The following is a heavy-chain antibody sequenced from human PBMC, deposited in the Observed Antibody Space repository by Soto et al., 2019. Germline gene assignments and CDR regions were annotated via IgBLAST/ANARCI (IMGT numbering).Heavy chain of an antibody. D-gene: IGHD6-19*01. CDR1: GGSISSYY. V-gene: IGHV4-59*01. J-gene: IGHJ4*02. CDR2: IYYSGST. Sequence: SETLSLTCTVSGGSISSYYWSWIRQPPGKGLEWIGYIYYSGSTNYNPSLKSRVTISVDTSKNQFSLKLSSVTAADTAVYYCARGSSGWYDPQLDYWGQGTLVTVSS. CDR3: ARGSSGWYDPQLDY.